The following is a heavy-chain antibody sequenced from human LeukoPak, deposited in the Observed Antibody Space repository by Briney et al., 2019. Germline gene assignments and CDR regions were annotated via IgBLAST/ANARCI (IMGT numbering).Heavy chain of an antibody. CDR1: GGSIRSYY. CDR3: ARPTSYYGDYRW. J-gene: IGHJ4*02. CDR2: IYHSGST. V-gene: IGHV4-39*01. D-gene: IGHD4-17*01. Sequence: SETLSLTCTVSGGSIRSYYWGWIRQPPGQGLEWIGSIYHSGSTYYNPSLKSRVTISVDTSKNQFFLKLNSVTATDTAVYYCARPTSYYGDYRWWGQGTLVTVSS.